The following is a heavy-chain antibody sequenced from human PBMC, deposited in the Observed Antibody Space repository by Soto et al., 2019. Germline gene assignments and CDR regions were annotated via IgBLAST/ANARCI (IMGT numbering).Heavy chain of an antibody. Sequence: QVQLQESGPGLVKHSQTLSLTCTVSGGSISSGDYYWIWIRQHPGKGLEWMGYIYYSGSTYYNPSLKSRVTISVDTSRNQSYLKLSSVTAADTAVYYCARAPQISIFFAYGMDVWGQGTTVTVSS. J-gene: IGHJ6*02. CDR1: GGSISSGDYY. V-gene: IGHV4-31*03. CDR3: ARAPQISIFFAYGMDV. D-gene: IGHD3-3*02. CDR2: IYYSGST.